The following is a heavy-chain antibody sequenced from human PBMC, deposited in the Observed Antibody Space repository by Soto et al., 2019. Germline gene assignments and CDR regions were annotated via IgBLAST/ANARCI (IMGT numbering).Heavy chain of an antibody. Sequence: SETLSLTCTVSVCSISSGGSYWRWILQHPGKGQEWIGYIYYTDSTYHNPSLKSRVTISGDTPKNKFSLKLRSVTAADTAVYYCARSVYPCGQGTLVT. J-gene: IGHJ5*02. CDR3: ARSVYP. CDR2: IYYTDST. V-gene: IGHV4-31*03. CDR1: VCSISSGGSY.